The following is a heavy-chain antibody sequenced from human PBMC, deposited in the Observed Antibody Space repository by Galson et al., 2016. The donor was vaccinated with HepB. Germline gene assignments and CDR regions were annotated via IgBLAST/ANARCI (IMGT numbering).Heavy chain of an antibody. CDR3: AKSSSGATPRPNFDY. CDR1: GFTFSNYG. Sequence: SLRLSCAASGFTFSNYGMHWVRQAPGKGLGWVAVIWYDGSEKYYADSVKGRFTISRDNSKSTLYLQMNSLRAEDTAVYYCAKSSSGATPRPNFDYWGQGTLVTVSS. J-gene: IGHJ4*02. V-gene: IGHV3-33*06. D-gene: IGHD1-26*01. CDR2: IWYDGSEK.